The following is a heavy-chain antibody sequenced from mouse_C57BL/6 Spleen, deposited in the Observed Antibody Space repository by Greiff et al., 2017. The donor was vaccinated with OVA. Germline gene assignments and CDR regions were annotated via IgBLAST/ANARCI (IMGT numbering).Heavy chain of an antibody. V-gene: IGHV1-61*01. CDR1: GYTFTSYW. Sequence: VQLQQPGAELVRPGSSVKLSCKASGYTFTSYWMDWVKQRPGQGLEWIGNIYPSDSETHYNQKFKDKATLTVDKSSSTAYMQLSSLTSEDSAVYYCARFGNYNAMDYWGQGTSVTVSS. D-gene: IGHD2-1*01. CDR3: ARFGNYNAMDY. CDR2: IYPSDSET. J-gene: IGHJ4*01.